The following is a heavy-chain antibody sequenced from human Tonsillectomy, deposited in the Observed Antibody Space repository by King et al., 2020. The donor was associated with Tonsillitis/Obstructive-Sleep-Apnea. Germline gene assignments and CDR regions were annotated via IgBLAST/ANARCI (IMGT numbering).Heavy chain of an antibody. CDR1: GYSFTKYW. V-gene: IGHV5-51*01. D-gene: IGHD1-7*01. J-gene: IGHJ2*01. CDR3: ARQGGKTGTMWYFDL. CDR2: IYPGDSDT. Sequence: VKLVQSGAEVKKPGETLKISCKGSGYSFTKYWIGWVRQMPGKGLEWMGIIYPGDSDTRYSPSFQGQVTISADKSISTAYLQWSSLKASDTAMYYCARQGGKTGTMWYFDLWGRGTLVTVSS.